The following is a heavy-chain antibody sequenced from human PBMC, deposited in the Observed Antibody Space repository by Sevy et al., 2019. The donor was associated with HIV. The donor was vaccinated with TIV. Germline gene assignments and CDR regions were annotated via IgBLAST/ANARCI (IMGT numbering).Heavy chain of an antibody. CDR3: ARVGVSYCTDDCYHRFDY. V-gene: IGHV3-30*09. J-gene: IGHJ4*02. CDR1: GFIFSSYA. Sequence: GGSLRLSCAASGFIFSSYALLWVRQAPGKGLEWVSLISYDGSKKYYSDSVKGRFAISRDESKTTLFLQMNSLRSEDTAIYYCARVGVSYCTDDCYHRFDYWGRGPLVTVSS. CDR2: ISYDGSKK. D-gene: IGHD2-21*02.